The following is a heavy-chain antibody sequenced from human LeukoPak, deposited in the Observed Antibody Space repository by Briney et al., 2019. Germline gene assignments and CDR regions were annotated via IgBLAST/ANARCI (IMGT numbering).Heavy chain of an antibody. CDR1: GGSISSSSYY. J-gene: IGHJ5*02. CDR3: AGLPTGYPNWFDP. V-gene: IGHV4-39*01. Sequence: SETLSLTCTVSGGSISSSSYYWGWIRQPPGKGLEWIGNINYGGSGSTYYNPSLKSRVTISVDTSRSQFSLKLNSVTAADTAVYYCAGLPTGYPNWFDPWGQGTLATVSS. D-gene: IGHD3-9*01. CDR2: INYGGSGST.